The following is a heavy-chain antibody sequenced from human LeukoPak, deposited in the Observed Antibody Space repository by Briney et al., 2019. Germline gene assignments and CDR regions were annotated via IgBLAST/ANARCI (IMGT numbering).Heavy chain of an antibody. D-gene: IGHD6-19*01. V-gene: IGHV4-39*01. CDR1: GGSISSSSYY. CDR3: ARAVSGWYNEDWFDP. Sequence: SETLSLTCTVSGGSISSSSYYWGWIRQPPGKGLEWIGSIYYSGSTYYNPSLKSRVTISVDTSKNQFSLKLSSVTAADTAVYYCARAVSGWYNEDWFDPWGQGTLVTVSS. CDR2: IYYSGST. J-gene: IGHJ5*02.